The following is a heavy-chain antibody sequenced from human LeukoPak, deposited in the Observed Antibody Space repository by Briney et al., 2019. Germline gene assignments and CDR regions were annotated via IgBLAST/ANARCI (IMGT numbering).Heavy chain of an antibody. CDR3: ARMSADGYYDSSGYRDLNWFDP. Sequence: GESLQISCQGSGSIFTSYWIGWGRPVPGKGLEWMGIIYPGDYDTRYRPSFQGQVTISADKSISTAYLQWSSLKASDTAMYYCARMSADGYYDSSGYRDLNWFDPWGQGTLVTVSS. CDR1: GSIFTSYW. CDR2: IYPGDYDT. J-gene: IGHJ5*02. V-gene: IGHV5-51*01. D-gene: IGHD3-22*01.